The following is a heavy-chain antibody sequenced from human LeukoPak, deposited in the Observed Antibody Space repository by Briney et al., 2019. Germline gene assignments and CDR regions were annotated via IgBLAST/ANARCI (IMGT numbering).Heavy chain of an antibody. V-gene: IGHV1-18*01. J-gene: IGHJ5*02. D-gene: IGHD2-2*01. Sequence: ASVKVSCKASGYTFTSYGISWVRQAPGQGLEWMGWISAYNGNTNYAQKLQSRVTMTTDTSTSTAYMELRSMRSDGKAVYHPARDRPSGVVVPAAKSVRFDPWGQGTLVTVSS. CDR1: GYTFTSYG. CDR2: ISAYNGNT. CDR3: ARDRPSGVVVPAAKSVRFDP.